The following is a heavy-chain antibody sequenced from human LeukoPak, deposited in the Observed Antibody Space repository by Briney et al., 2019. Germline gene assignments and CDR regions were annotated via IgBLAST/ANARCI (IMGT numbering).Heavy chain of an antibody. D-gene: IGHD5-24*01. CDR3: ARDWVDGYNYRDRYFDL. CDR1: GGTFSSYA. J-gene: IGHJ2*01. V-gene: IGHV1-69*05. CDR2: ITPIFGTA. Sequence: SVKVFCKASGGTFSSYAISWVRQAPGQGLEWMGRITPIFGTANYAQKFQGRVTITTDESTSTAYMELSSLRSEDTAVYYCARDWVDGYNYRDRYFDLWGRGTLVTVSS.